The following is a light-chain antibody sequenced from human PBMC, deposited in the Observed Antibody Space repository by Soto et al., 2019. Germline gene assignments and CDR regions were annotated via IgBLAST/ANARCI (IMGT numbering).Light chain of an antibody. CDR3: NSYTSNNTYV. J-gene: IGLJ1*01. V-gene: IGLV2-14*03. CDR1: SSDVGGYNY. Sequence: QSALTQPASVSGSPGQSITISCTGTSSDVGGYNYVSWYQQHPGKAPKLIIYDVSYRPSGISNRFSGSKSGNTASLTISGHQAEDESDYYCNSYTSNNTYVFGTGTKLTVL. CDR2: DVS.